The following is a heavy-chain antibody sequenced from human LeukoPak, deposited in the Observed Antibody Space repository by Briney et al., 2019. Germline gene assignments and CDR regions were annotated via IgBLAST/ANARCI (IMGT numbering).Heavy chain of an antibody. CDR1: GVSIRSTSHY. V-gene: IGHV4-39*01. CDR3: ASGYFVHTFDF. J-gene: IGHJ4*02. CDR2: IYFSGNT. Sequence: SETLSLTCTVSGVSIRSTSHYWGWIRQPPGKGLEWIGSIYFSGNTYYNPSLKTRVTISIDTSKNQFSLKLTSVTAADTAIFYCASGYFVHTFDFWGQGTLGTVSS. D-gene: IGHD2-2*03.